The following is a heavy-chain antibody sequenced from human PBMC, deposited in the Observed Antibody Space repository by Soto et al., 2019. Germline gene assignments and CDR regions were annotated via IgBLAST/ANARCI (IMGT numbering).Heavy chain of an antibody. V-gene: IGHV6-1*01. CDR2: TYFRSKWYN. J-gene: IGHJ5*02. Sequence: SQTLSLTCAISGDSVSSNTASWNWIRQSPARGLEWLGRTYFRSKWYNDYAVSVKSRIIINPDTSNNQFSLQLNSVTPEDTAVYFCAKGDNLGPKTGYAFDPWGQGIMVTVSS. D-gene: IGHD5-12*01. CDR1: GDSVSSNTAS. CDR3: AKGDNLGPKTGYAFDP.